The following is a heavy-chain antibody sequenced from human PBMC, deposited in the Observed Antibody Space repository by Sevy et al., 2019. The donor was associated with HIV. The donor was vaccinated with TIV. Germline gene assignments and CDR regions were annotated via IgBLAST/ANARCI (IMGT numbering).Heavy chain of an antibody. CDR1: GFTFSSYA. Sequence: LTCAASGFTFSSYAMHWVRQAPGKGLEWVAVISYDGSNKYYADSVKGRFTISRDNSKNTLYLQMNSLRAEDTAVYYCARDYYGSGSFDYWGQGTLVTVSS. CDR3: ARDYYGSGSFDY. V-gene: IGHV3-30-3*01. J-gene: IGHJ4*02. D-gene: IGHD3-10*01. CDR2: ISYDGSNK.